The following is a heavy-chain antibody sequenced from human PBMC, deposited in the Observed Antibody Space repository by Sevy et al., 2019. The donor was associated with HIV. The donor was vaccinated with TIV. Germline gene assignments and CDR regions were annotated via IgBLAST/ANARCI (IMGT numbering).Heavy chain of an antibody. Sequence: GGSLRLSCAASAFTFTYAWMSWVRQAPGKGLEWVGRIKSRAAGGTTDYGAPVKGRFTISRDDSKNTLYLQMNSLKAEDTAVYYCATDPIVVLMVTDGMDVWGQGTTVTVSS. D-gene: IGHD2-2*01. CDR1: AFTFTYAW. CDR3: ATDPIVVLMVTDGMDV. V-gene: IGHV3-15*01. CDR2: IKSRAAGGTT. J-gene: IGHJ6*02.